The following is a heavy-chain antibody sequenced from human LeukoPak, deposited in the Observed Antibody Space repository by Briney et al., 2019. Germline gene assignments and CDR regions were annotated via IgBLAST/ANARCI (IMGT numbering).Heavy chain of an antibody. CDR1: GFTFSNAW. V-gene: IGHV3-15*01. D-gene: IGHD3-10*01. CDR2: IKSKTDGGTT. J-gene: IGHJ4*02. CDR3: ARDPGDYYGSGSYPLFDY. Sequence: GGSLRLSCAASGFTFSNAWMSWVRQAPGKGLEWVGRIKSKTDGGTTDYAAPVKGRFTISRDDSKNTLYLQMNSLKTEDTAVYYCARDPGDYYGSGSYPLFDYWGQGTLVTVSS.